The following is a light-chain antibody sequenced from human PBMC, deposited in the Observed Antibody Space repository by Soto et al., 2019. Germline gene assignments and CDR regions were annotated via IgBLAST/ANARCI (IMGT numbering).Light chain of an antibody. CDR1: QTISSW. Sequence: DIQMTQSPSTLSGSVGDRVTITCRASQTISSWLAWYQQKPGKAPKLLIYKASTLKSGVPSRFSGSGSGTEFTLTIRSLQPGDFATYYCQHYNSYSEAFGQGTKVDIK. J-gene: IGKJ1*01. CDR2: KAS. V-gene: IGKV1-5*03. CDR3: QHYNSYSEA.